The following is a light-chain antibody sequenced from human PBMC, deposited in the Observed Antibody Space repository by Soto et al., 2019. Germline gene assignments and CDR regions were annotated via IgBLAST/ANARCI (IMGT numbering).Light chain of an antibody. V-gene: IGLV1-44*01. Sequence: QSVLAQPPSASGTPGQRVTISCSGSTSNIGSNTVNWYQHLPGTAPKLLIYTSTQRPSGVPDRFSASKSGTSASLAISGLRSDDEADYYCAEWDDSLSVYVFGNGTKVTVL. CDR3: AEWDDSLSVYV. CDR2: TST. J-gene: IGLJ1*01. CDR1: TSNIGSNT.